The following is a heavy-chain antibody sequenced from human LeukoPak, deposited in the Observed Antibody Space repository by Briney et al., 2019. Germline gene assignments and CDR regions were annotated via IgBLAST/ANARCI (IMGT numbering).Heavy chain of an antibody. Sequence: GGSLRLSCAASGFTFSSYWMHWVRKAPGKGLVWVSRIKGDGISINYADSVKGRFTISRDNAKNTLYLQMNSLRVEDTAVYYCASSFTTEGYNWFDPWGQGTLVTVSS. CDR2: IKGDGISI. D-gene: IGHD2/OR15-2a*01. CDR1: GFTFSSYW. CDR3: ASSFTTEGYNWFDP. J-gene: IGHJ5*02. V-gene: IGHV3-74*01.